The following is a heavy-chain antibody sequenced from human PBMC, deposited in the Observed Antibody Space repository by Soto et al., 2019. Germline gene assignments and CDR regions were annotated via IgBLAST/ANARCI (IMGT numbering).Heavy chain of an antibody. CDR3: ARRRYCGYDCYHKHYYGMDV. J-gene: IGHJ6*02. CDR2: IITVLGTT. D-gene: IGHD2-21*01. V-gene: IGHV1-69*08. CDR1: GDTFSSYA. Sequence: QVQLVQSGAELKKTGSSVKVSCRASGDTFSSYAVNWVRQAPGRGLEWMGRIITVLGTTDYAQNFKGRVTITAEKSTRTVDMELSSLRSEDTAVYYCARRRYCGYDCYHKHYYGMDVWGQGTTVTVAS.